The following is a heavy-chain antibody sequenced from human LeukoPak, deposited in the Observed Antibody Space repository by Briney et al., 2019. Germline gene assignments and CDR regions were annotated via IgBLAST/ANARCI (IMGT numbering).Heavy chain of an antibody. D-gene: IGHD3-22*01. CDR1: GFTFSSYS. V-gene: IGHV3-21*01. Sequence: GGSLRLSCAASGFTFSSYSMNWVRQAPGKGLEWVSSISSTSSYIYYADSMKGRFTISRDNAKNSLFLQMNSLRAEDTAVYYCARELMGLTMIVVVNPIDYWGQGTLVTVSS. CDR3: ARELMGLTMIVVVNPIDY. J-gene: IGHJ4*02. CDR2: ISSTSSYI.